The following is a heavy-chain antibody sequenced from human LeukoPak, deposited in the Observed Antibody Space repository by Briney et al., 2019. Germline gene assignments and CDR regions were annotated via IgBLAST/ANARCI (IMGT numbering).Heavy chain of an antibody. D-gene: IGHD3-22*01. Sequence: PGGSLRLSCAASGFTFSSYAMHWVRQAPGKGLEWVAVISYDGSNKYYADSVKGRFTVSRDNSKNTLNLQMNSLRVEDTAVYYCAKGHIESGGYYYFDYWGQGTLVTVSS. V-gene: IGHV3-30-3*01. CDR2: ISYDGSNK. J-gene: IGHJ4*02. CDR3: AKGHIESGGYYYFDY. CDR1: GFTFSSYA.